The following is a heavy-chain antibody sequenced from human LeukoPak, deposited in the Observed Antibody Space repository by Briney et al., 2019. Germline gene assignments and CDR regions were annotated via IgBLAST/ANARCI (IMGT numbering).Heavy chain of an antibody. CDR2: ISPNSGTT. CDR3: AKQRGDASLSES. V-gene: IGHV1-2*02. CDR1: GYTFTGYY. J-gene: IGHJ5*02. Sequence: ASVTVSCKASGYTFTGYYIHWVRQAPGQGLEWMGWISPNSGTTSYLQKFQGRVTMTRDTSITTAYMELSSLTSDDTAVYYCAKQRGDASLSESWGQGTLVTVSS. D-gene: IGHD2-21*02.